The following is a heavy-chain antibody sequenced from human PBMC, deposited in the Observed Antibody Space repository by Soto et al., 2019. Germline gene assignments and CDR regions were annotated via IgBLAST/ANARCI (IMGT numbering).Heavy chain of an antibody. CDR2: INSAGSTT. Sequence: EVQLVESGGGLVQPGGSLRLSCAASGFAFSSFWMHWVRQSPGTGLVWVSRINSAGSTTAYADSVKGRFTISRDNAKNTVYLQMNSLRAEDTAVYYCVRDVAASSGYWFDPWGQGTLVIVSS. D-gene: IGHD3-10*01. CDR1: GFAFSSFW. J-gene: IGHJ5*02. CDR3: VRDVAASSGYWFDP. V-gene: IGHV3-74*03.